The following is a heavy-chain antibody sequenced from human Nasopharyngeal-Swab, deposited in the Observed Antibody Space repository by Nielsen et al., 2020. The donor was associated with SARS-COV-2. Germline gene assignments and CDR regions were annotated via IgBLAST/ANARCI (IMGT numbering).Heavy chain of an antibody. CDR3: ARDVGFGELLSPYYFDY. CDR1: GYTFTSYG. J-gene: IGHJ4*02. CDR2: ISAYNGNT. D-gene: IGHD3-10*01. Sequence: ASVKVSCKASGYTFTSYGISWVRQAPGQGLEWMGWISAYNGNTNYAQKLQGRVTMTTDKSTSTAYMELSSLRSEDTAVYYCARDVGFGELLSPYYFDYWGQGTLVTVSS. V-gene: IGHV1-18*01.